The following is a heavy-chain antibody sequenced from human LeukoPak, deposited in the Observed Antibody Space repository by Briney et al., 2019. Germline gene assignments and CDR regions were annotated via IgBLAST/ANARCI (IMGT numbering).Heavy chain of an antibody. Sequence: PGGSLRLSCAASGFTFRSYGMHWVRQAPGKGLEWVALISYDGNNKYYADSVKGRFTISRDNAKNSLYLQMNSLRAEDTAVYYCAKVAYDILTGYYYWGQGTLVTVSS. V-gene: IGHV3-30*18. CDR3: AKVAYDILTGYYY. D-gene: IGHD3-9*01. J-gene: IGHJ4*02. CDR2: ISYDGNNK. CDR1: GFTFRSYG.